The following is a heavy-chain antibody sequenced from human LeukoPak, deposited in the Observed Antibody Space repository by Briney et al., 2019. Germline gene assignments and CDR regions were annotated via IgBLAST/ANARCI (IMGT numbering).Heavy chain of an antibody. V-gene: IGHV1-2*04. J-gene: IGHJ4*02. D-gene: IGHD3-9*01. Sequence: ASVKVSCKASGYTFTVYYMHWVRQAPGQGLEWMGWINPNSGGTNYAQKFQGWVTMTRDTSISTAYMELSRLRSDDAAVYYCARSFHYDILTGYSDGLDYWGQGTLVPVSS. CDR2: INPNSGGT. CDR3: ARSFHYDILTGYSDGLDY. CDR1: GYTFTVYY.